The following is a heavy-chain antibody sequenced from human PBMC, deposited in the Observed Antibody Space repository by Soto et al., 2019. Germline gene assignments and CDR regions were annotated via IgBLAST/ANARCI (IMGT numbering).Heavy chain of an antibody. J-gene: IGHJ3*02. Sequence: SVKVSCKASGGSFSSYAISWVRQAPGQGLEWMGGIIPIFGTANYAQKFQVRVTITADESTSTAYMELSSLRSEDTAVYYCARDRWGVQDNDSFDIWGQGTMVTVSS. CDR3: ARDRWGVQDNDSFDI. V-gene: IGHV1-69*13. CDR1: GGSFSSYA. CDR2: IIPIFGTA. D-gene: IGHD1-1*01.